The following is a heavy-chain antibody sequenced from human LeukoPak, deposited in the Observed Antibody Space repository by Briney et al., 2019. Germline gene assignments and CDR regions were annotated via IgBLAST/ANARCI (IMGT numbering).Heavy chain of an antibody. D-gene: IGHD2-15*01. CDR3: ARQEYCSGGSCYTWFDP. J-gene: IGHJ5*02. CDR2: IYPADSDI. CDR1: GYSITSYW. Sequence: GESLKISCKGSGYSITSYWIAWVRQMPGKGLEWMGIIYPADSDIRYSPSFQGQVIISADKSISTAYLQWSSLKASDTAMYYCARQEYCSGGSCYTWFDPWGQGTLVTVSS. V-gene: IGHV5-51*01.